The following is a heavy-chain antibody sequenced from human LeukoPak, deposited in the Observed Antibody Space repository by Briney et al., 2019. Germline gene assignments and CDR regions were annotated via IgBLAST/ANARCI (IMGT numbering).Heavy chain of an antibody. J-gene: IGHJ4*02. CDR3: AKDGEVDYGDSFDY. V-gene: IGHV3-53*01. CDR1: GFTFSTYS. Sequence: GGSLRLSCGASGFTFSTYSMSWVRQAPGKGLEWVSLIYSGGSTYYTDSVKGRFTISRDNSKNTLYLQMNSLRAEDTAVYYCAKDGEVDYGDSFDYWGQGTLVTVSS. D-gene: IGHD4-17*01. CDR2: IYSGGST.